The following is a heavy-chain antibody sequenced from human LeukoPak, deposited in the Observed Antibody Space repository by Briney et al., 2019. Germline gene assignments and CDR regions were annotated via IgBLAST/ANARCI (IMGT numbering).Heavy chain of an antibody. D-gene: IGHD6-13*01. CDR1: GGSISSYY. V-gene: IGHV4-59*01. CDR3: ARVYNSSSWYYYYGMDV. CDR2: IYYSGST. Sequence: SETLSLTCTVSGGSISSYYWSWIRQPPGKGLEWIGYIYYSGSTNYNPSLKSRVTISVDTSKNQFSLKLSSVTAADTAVYYCARVYNSSSWYYYYGMDVWGQGTTVTVSS. J-gene: IGHJ6*02.